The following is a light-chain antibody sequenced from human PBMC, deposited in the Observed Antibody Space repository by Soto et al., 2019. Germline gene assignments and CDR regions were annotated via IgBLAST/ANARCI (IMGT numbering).Light chain of an antibody. Sequence: EIVLTQSPATLSLSPGERATLSCRASQSLSSNFLAWYQQKPGQAPRLLIYDSSSRATGFPDRFSGSGSGTDFTLTISRLEPEDFAVYYCQQYSNSPPLTFGGGTKVDIK. CDR3: QQYSNSPPLT. J-gene: IGKJ4*01. CDR1: QSLSSNF. V-gene: IGKV3-20*01. CDR2: DSS.